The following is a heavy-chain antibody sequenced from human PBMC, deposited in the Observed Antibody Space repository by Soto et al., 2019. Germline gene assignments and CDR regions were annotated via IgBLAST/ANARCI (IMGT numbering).Heavy chain of an antibody. J-gene: IGHJ4*02. CDR3: ANDTYADSSGGYYVFAS. V-gene: IGHV3-30*18. CDR1: GFTFNSYG. Sequence: QVQLVESGGGVVQPGRSLRLSCAASGFTFNSYGIHWVRQAPGKGLEWVAVISHDGSKTNYADSVKGRVTISRDNSKDTGDLHLNSLSADDTAVSYGANDTYADSSGGYYVFASWGQGTLVTVSS. D-gene: IGHD3-22*01. CDR2: ISHDGSKT.